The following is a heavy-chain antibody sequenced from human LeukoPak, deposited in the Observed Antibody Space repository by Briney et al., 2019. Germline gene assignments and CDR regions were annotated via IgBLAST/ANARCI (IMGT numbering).Heavy chain of an antibody. D-gene: IGHD3-10*01. CDR1: GGSISSYY. CDR3: ARGPYYGSGSYYNVKSPYYYYYMDV. J-gene: IGHJ6*03. CDR2: INHSGST. V-gene: IGHV4-34*01. Sequence: SETLSLTCTVSGGSISSYYWSWIRQPPGKGLEWIGEINHSGSTNYNPSLKSRVTISVDTSKNQFSLKLSSVTAADTAVYYCARGPYYGSGSYYNVKSPYYYYYMDVWGKGTTVTVSS.